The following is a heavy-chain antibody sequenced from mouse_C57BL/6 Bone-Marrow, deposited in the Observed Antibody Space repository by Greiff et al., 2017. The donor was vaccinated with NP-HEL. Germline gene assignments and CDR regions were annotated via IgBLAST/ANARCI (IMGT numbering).Heavy chain of an antibody. CDR1: GYTFTNYW. Sequence: VQWVESGAELVRPGTSVKMSCKASGYTFTNYWIGWAKQRPGHGLEWIGDIYPGGGYTNYNEKFKGKATLTADKSSSTAYMQFSSLTSEDSAIYYCARSRPWYFDVWGTGTTVTVSS. V-gene: IGHV1-63*01. CDR3: ARSRPWYFDV. CDR2: IYPGGGYT. J-gene: IGHJ1*03.